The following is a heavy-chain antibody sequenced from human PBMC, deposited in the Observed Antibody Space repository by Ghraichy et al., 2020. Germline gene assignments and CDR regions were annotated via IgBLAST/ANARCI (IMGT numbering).Heavy chain of an antibody. D-gene: IGHD2-15*01. Sequence: SETLSLTCAVYGGSFSGHYWSWIRLPPGKGLEWIGEINHSGSTKNNPSLKSRVTISVDTSKNQFSLKLNSVTATDTAIYYCARAEVAATPYFDYWGLGTLVTVSS. CDR1: GGSFSGHY. J-gene: IGHJ4*02. V-gene: IGHV4-34*01. CDR2: INHSGST. CDR3: ARAEVAATPYFDY.